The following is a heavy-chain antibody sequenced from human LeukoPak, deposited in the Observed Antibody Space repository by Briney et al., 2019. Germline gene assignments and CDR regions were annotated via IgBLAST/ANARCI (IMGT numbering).Heavy chain of an antibody. Sequence: ASVNVSCTASGYTFTGYYMHWVRQAPGQGLEGMGWINPNSGGTNYAQKFQGRVTMTRDTFISTAYMGLSRLRSDDTAVYYCAPLGTGTEGSDYWGQGTLVTVSS. D-gene: IGHD1-1*01. J-gene: IGHJ4*02. CDR2: INPNSGGT. CDR3: APLGTGTEGSDY. CDR1: GYTFTGYY. V-gene: IGHV1-2*02.